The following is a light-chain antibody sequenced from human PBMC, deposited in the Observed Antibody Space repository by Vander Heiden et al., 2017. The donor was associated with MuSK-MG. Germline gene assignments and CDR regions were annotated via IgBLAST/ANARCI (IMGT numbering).Light chain of an antibody. Sequence: EIVLTQSRATLSLSPGERATLSCRASQSVSSYLAWYQQKPGQAPRLLIYDASNRATDIPARFSGSGSGTDFTLTISSLEPEDFAVYYCQQRSNWPGTFGQGTKLEIK. V-gene: IGKV3-11*01. J-gene: IGKJ2*01. CDR2: DAS. CDR1: QSVSSY. CDR3: QQRSNWPGT.